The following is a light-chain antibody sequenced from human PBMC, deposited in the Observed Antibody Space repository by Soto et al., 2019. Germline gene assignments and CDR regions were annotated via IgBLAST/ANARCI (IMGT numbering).Light chain of an antibody. Sequence: QSVLTQPPSVSEAPRQRVIISCSGSSSNIGNNAVNWYQQLPGKAPKLLIYYDDLLPSGVSDRFSGSKSGTSASLAISGLHSEDEADYYCAALDDSLNGVVFGGGTKLTVL. CDR3: AALDDSLNGVV. J-gene: IGLJ2*01. V-gene: IGLV1-36*01. CDR1: SSNIGNNA. CDR2: YDD.